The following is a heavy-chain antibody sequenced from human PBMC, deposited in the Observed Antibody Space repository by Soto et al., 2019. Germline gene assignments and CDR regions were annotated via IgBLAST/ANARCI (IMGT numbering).Heavy chain of an antibody. Sequence: KTSETLSLTCTVSGGSISSSSYYWGWIRQPPGKGLEWIGSIYYSGSTYYNPSLKSRVTISVDTSKNQFSLKLSSVTAADTAVYYCARTGVYSTRFDPWGQGTLVTVSS. J-gene: IGHJ5*02. D-gene: IGHD1-26*01. CDR3: ARTGVYSTRFDP. CDR2: IYYSGST. V-gene: IGHV4-39*01. CDR1: GGSISSSSYY.